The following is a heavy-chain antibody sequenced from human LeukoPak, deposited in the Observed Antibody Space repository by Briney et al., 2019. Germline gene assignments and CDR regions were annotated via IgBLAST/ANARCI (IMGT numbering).Heavy chain of an antibody. CDR1: GFTFSSYA. V-gene: IGHV3-23*01. D-gene: IGHD3-22*01. CDR2: IGGSGRDT. Sequence: PGGSLRLSCTASGFTFSSYAMSWVRQAPGKGLEWVSAIGGSGRDTYYADSVKGRFTISRDNSEKTLYLQMNSLRAEDTAVYYCAKTFYYDSSGYWDDWGQGTLVTVSS. J-gene: IGHJ4*02. CDR3: AKTFYYDSSGYWDD.